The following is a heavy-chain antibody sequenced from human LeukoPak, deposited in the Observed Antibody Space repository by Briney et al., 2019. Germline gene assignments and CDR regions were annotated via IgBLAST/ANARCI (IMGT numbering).Heavy chain of an antibody. CDR1: GYSFTSYW. CDR3: AKLGLQRYYYYYYYMDV. J-gene: IGHJ6*03. Sequence: GESLKISCKGSGYSFTSYWIGWVRQMPGKGLEWMGIIYPGDSDTRYSPSFQGQVPISADKSISTAYLQWSSLKASDTAMYYCAKLGLQRYYYYYYYMDVWGKGTTVTVSS. D-gene: IGHD5-18*01. CDR2: IYPGDSDT. V-gene: IGHV5-51*01.